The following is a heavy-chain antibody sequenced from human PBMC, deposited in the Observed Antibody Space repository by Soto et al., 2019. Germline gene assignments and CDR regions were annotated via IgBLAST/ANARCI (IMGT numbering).Heavy chain of an antibody. D-gene: IGHD5-12*01. J-gene: IGHJ5*02. Sequence: ASVKVSCKVSGYTLTELSMHWVRQAPGKGLEWMGGFDPEDGETIYAQKFQGRVTMTEDTSTDTAYMELSSLRSEDTAVYYCATGLYLRGYSGYDSVTGPYDPWGQGTLVTVSS. CDR1: GYTLTELS. V-gene: IGHV1-24*01. CDR2: FDPEDGET. CDR3: ATGLYLRGYSGYDSVTGPYDP.